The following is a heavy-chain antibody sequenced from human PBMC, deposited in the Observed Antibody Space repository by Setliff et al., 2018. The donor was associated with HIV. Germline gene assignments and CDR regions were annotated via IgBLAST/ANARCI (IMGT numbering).Heavy chain of an antibody. CDR2: ISAYNGNT. D-gene: IGHD2-2*01. J-gene: IGHJ4*02. CDR1: GYTFTSYG. V-gene: IGHV1-18*01. Sequence: VASVKVSCKASGYTFTSYGISWVRQAPGQGLEWMGWISAYNGNTNYAQEFQGRVTMTTDTSTSTVFMELRGLRSDDTAVYYCARTGQGCSYTSCHVETMDGIDYWGQGTLVTVLL. CDR3: ARTGQGCSYTSCHVETMDGIDY.